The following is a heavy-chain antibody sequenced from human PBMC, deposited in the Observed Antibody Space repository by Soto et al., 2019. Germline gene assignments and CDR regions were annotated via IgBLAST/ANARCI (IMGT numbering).Heavy chain of an antibody. D-gene: IGHD1-7*01. CDR3: ARSRTGTTYGGMDV. Sequence: PGGSLRLSCAASGFAVSSNYMTWVRQAPGKGLEWVSVIHSGGDTHYADSMRGRFTISRDNSKNTLYLQMNSLRAEDTAVYYCARSRTGTTYGGMDVWGQGT. CDR2: IHSGGDT. CDR1: GFAVSSNY. V-gene: IGHV3-66*01. J-gene: IGHJ6*02.